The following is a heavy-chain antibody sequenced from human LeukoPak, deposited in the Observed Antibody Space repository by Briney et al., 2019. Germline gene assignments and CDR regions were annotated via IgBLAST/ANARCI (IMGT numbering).Heavy chain of an antibody. V-gene: IGHV3-74*01. CDR2: INTDGSST. CDR1: GFTFSNYW. J-gene: IGHJ5*02. Sequence: PGGSLRLSCAASGFTFSNYWMHWVRQAPGKGLVWVSRINTDGSSTGYADSVEGRFTISRDNAKNTLYLQMNSLRVEDTAVYYCARDLDGYRSGNGAWGQGTLVTVSS. CDR3: ARDLDGYRSGNGA. D-gene: IGHD5-12*01.